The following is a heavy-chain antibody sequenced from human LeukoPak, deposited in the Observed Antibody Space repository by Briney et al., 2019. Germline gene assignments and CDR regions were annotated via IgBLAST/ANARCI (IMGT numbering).Heavy chain of an antibody. CDR3: ARELTLTEASDI. J-gene: IGHJ3*02. D-gene: IGHD3-16*01. V-gene: IGHV3-7*03. CDR1: GFTVSSNY. CDR2: MRQDGREK. Sequence: GASLRLSCAASGFTVSSNYMSWVRQAPGKGLEWVANMRQDGREKYYVDSVKGRFTVSRDNAKNSQYLQMNSLRAGDTAVYYCARELTLTEASDIWGQGTMVTVSS.